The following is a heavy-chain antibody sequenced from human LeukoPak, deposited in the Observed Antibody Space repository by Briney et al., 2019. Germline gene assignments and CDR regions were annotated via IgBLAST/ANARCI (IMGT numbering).Heavy chain of an antibody. CDR3: ARAARIAATNNWFDP. J-gene: IGHJ5*02. CDR1: GYTFTSYG. D-gene: IGHD6-6*01. V-gene: IGHV1-18*01. CDR2: ISAYNGNT. Sequence: ASVKVSCKASGYTFTSYGISWVRQAPGQGLEWMGWISAYNGNTNYAQKLQGRVTMTTDTSTSTAYMELRSLRSDDTAVYYCARAARIAATNNWFDPWGQGTLVTVSS.